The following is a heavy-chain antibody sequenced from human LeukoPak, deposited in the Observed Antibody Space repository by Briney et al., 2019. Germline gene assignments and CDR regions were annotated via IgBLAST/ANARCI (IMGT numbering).Heavy chain of an antibody. CDR3: VRGSRETAARPGGF. V-gene: IGHV7-4-1*02. CDR2: INTNTGNP. Sequence: GASVKVSCKASRYTFTAYSMNWVRQAPGQGLEWMGWINTNTGNPTYAQGFTGRFVFSLDTFVSTAYLQISSLRAEDTAVYYCVRGSRETAARPGGFWGQGTLVTVSS. CDR1: RYTFTAYS. D-gene: IGHD6-6*01. J-gene: IGHJ4*02.